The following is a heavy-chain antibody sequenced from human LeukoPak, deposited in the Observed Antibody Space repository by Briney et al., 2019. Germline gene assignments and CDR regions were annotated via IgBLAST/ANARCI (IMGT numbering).Heavy chain of an antibody. CDR2: ISASGERT. Sequence: GGSLRLSCPASAFTFSNYVMSWVRQAPGKGLEWVSTISASGERTYHADSVSGRFTISRDNSKNTLHVQMNSLRADDTAVYYCAKAGPGTMTFDAFDIWGQGTVVTVSS. D-gene: IGHD3-22*01. J-gene: IGHJ3*02. CDR1: AFTFSNYV. V-gene: IGHV3-23*01. CDR3: AKAGPGTMTFDAFDI.